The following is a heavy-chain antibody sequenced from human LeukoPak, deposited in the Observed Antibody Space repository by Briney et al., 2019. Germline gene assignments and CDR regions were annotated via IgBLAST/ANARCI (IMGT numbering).Heavy chain of an antibody. J-gene: IGHJ6*02. V-gene: IGHV4-34*01. CDR1: GGSFSGYY. CDR2: INHSGST. D-gene: IGHD2-15*01. CDR3: ARGPVVVAATPYYYYGMDV. Sequence: SGTLSLTCAVYGGSFSGYYWSWIRQAPGKGLAWNGQINHSGSTNYNPSLKSRVTISVDTSKNQFSLKLSSVTAADTAVYYCARGPVVVAATPYYYYGMDVWGQGTTVTVSS.